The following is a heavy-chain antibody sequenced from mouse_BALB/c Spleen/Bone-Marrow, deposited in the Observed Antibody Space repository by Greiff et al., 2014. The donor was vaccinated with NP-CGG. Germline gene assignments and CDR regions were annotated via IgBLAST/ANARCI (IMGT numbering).Heavy chain of an antibody. CDR1: GFNINDTY. CDR3: DSYDSWEFDY. Sequence: EVQREQSGAELVKPGASVKLSCTASGFNINDTYMHWVKQRPEQGLEWIGRIDPANGNTNYDPKFQGKATITADTSSNTAYLQLGSLTSEDTAVYYYDSYDSWEFDYWGQGTLVTVSA. D-gene: IGHD2-4*01. V-gene: IGHV14-3*02. J-gene: IGHJ3*01. CDR2: IDPANGNT.